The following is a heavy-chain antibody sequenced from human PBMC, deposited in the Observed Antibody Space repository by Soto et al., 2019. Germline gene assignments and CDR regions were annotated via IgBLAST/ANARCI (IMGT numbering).Heavy chain of an antibody. D-gene: IGHD3-3*01. CDR2: IYWDDDK. CDR3: AHRILRTVFGLVTTTAIYFDF. Sequence: QITLNESGPTVVKPAETLTLTCTFSGFSLTTSGVGVGWIRQSPGKAPEWLALIYWDDDKRYSASLKSRITITNDTSTNQVVLTMASVDPADTATYYCAHRILRTVFGLVTTTAIYFDFWGQGTPVVVSS. J-gene: IGHJ4*02. V-gene: IGHV2-5*02. CDR1: GFSLTTSGVG.